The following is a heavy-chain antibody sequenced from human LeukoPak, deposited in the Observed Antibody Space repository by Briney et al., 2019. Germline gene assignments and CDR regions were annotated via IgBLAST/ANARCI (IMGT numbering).Heavy chain of an antibody. CDR2: IYHSGST. CDR3: ARDKRLLVRWGFDP. D-gene: IGHD3-10*01. J-gene: IGHJ5*02. V-gene: IGHV4-4*02. Sequence: SETLSLTCAVSGDSISSSNWWSWVRQPPGKGLEWIGEIYHSGSTNYNPSLKSQVTISVDKSKNQFSLKLSSVTAADTAVYYCARDKRLLVRWGFDPWGQGTLVTVSS. CDR1: GDSISSSNW.